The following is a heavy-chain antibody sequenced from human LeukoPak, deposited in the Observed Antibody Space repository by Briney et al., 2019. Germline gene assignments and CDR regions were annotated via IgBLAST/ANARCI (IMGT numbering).Heavy chain of an antibody. V-gene: IGHV4-38-2*02. J-gene: IGHJ5*02. CDR2: IYHRGNT. CDR1: GYSISSGYY. CDR3: ALQPARRLSWFDP. D-gene: IGHD2-2*01. Sequence: ASETLSLTCTVSGYSISSGYYWGWIRQPPGKGLEWIANIYHRGNTYYNPSLKSRVTISVDTSRNQFSLKLSSVTAADTAVYYCALQPARRLSWFDPWGQGTLVTVSS.